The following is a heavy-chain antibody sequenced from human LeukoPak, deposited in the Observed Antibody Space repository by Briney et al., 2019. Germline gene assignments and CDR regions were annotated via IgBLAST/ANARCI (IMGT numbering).Heavy chain of an antibody. J-gene: IGHJ4*02. CDR3: TTSKIGVGCFDF. D-gene: IGHD2-15*01. CDR1: GVSVSTTSYY. V-gene: IGHV3-15*07. CDR2: IKTKADGETT. Sequence: PSETLSLTCTVSGVSVSTTSYYWSWIRQPPGKGLEWVGLIKTKADGETTDYAAPVKGRFTISRDDSKNTVSLQMNSLKTEDTAVYYCTTSKIGVGCFDFWGQGNLVTVSS.